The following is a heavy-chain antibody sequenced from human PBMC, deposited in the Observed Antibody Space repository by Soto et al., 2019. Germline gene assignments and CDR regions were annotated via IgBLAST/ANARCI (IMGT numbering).Heavy chain of an antibody. V-gene: IGHV1-46*01. CDR2: INPSGGST. CDR1: GYTFTSYY. CDR3: ARDLGPTTVTNFWPGDMDV. Sequence: ASVKVSCKASGYTFTSYYMHWVRQAPGQGLEWMGIINPSGGSTSYPQKFQGRVTMTRDTSTSTVYMELSSLRSEDTAVYYCARDLGPTTVTNFWPGDMDVWGQGTTVTVSS. J-gene: IGHJ6*02. D-gene: IGHD4-17*01.